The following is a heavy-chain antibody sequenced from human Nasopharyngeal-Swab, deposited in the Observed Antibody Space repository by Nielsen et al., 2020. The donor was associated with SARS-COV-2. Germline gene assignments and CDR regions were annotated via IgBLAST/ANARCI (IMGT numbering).Heavy chain of an antibody. CDR2: ISGDSDST. CDR3: AKDRDSGDDSEEYYHYYGMDV. V-gene: IGHV3-23*01. Sequence: GESLKISCAASGFTFSNFAMCWVRQAPGKGLEWVSVISGDSDSTYYTDSVRGRFTISRDNSKNTLNLQMNNLRAEDTAIYYCAKDRDSGDDSEEYYHYYGMDVWGQGAPVTASS. J-gene: IGHJ6*02. CDR1: GFTFSNFA. D-gene: IGHD5-12*01.